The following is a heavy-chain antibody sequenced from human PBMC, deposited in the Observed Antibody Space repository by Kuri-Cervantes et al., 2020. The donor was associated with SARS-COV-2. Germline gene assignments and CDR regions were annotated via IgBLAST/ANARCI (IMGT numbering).Heavy chain of an antibody. CDR2: IYYIGST. J-gene: IGHJ6*02. V-gene: IGHV4-39*07. CDR1: GGSISSSSYY. Sequence: SETLSLTCTVSGGSISSSSYYWGWIRQPPGKGLEWIGSIYYIGSTYYNPSLMSRVTISVDTSKNQFSLKLSSVTAADTAVYYCARVRGYSYGPLYYYNGMDVWGQGTTVTVSS. CDR3: ARVRGYSYGPLYYYNGMDV. D-gene: IGHD5-18*01.